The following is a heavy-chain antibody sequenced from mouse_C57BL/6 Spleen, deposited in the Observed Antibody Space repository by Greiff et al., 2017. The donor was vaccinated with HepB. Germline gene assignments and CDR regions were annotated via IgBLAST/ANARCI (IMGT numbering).Heavy chain of an antibody. D-gene: IGHD1-1*01. V-gene: IGHV1-52*01. J-gene: IGHJ3*01. CDR3: ARGRYYDGSSYPFAY. Sequence: QVQLQQPGAELVRPGSSVKLSCKASGYTFTSYWMHWVKQRPIQGLEWIGNIDPSDSETHYNQKFKDKATLTVDKSSSTAYMQLSSLTSEDSAVYYCARGRYYDGSSYPFAYWGQGTLVTVSA. CDR1: GYTFTSYW. CDR2: IDPSDSET.